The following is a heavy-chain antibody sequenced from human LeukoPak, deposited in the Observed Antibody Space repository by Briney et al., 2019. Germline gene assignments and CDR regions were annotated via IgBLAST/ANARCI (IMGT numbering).Heavy chain of an antibody. CDR2: TYYRSKWSN. CDR3: VRDNKGIAVSVAFDI. CDR1: GDSISSNSAT. D-gene: IGHD6-19*01. Sequence: SQTLSLTCAISGDSISSNSATWNWIRQSPSRGLGWLGRTYYRSKWSNDYAGSVKSRIIIKPDTSKNQFSLQLNSVTPEDTAVYYCVRDNKGIAVSVAFDIWGQGTMVTVSS. J-gene: IGHJ3*02. V-gene: IGHV6-1*01.